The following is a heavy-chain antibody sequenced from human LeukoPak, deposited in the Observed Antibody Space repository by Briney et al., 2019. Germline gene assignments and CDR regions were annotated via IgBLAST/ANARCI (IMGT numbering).Heavy chain of an antibody. CDR3: ARPGSSWYMDV. J-gene: IGHJ6*03. Sequence: SETLSLTCTVSGGSISSGTYYWSWIRQPAGKGLEWIGRISSSGSTIYNPSLKRRVTISVDTTKNQFSLKLSSVTAADTAVYYCARPGSSWYMDVWGKGTTVTVSS. CDR2: ISSSGST. D-gene: IGHD6-13*01. V-gene: IGHV4-61*02. CDR1: GGSISSGTYY.